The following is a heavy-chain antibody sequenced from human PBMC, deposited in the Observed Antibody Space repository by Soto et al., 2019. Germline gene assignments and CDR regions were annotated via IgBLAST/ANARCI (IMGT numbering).Heavy chain of an antibody. CDR1: GFNFDNYG. Sequence: PGGSLRLSCQASGFNFDNYGMHWVRQAPGKGLEWVAVITYDGSNKYHADSVKGRFTISRDNSKNTLSLHLNTLKPEDTAVYHCAKDRVGGTFYSPLAFWGKGTPVTVSS. J-gene: IGHJ4*02. D-gene: IGHD1-7*01. CDR2: ITYDGSNK. CDR3: AKDRVGGTFYSPLAF. V-gene: IGHV3-30*18.